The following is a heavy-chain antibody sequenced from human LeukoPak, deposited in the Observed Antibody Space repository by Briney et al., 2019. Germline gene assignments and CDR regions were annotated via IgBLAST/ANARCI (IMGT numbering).Heavy chain of an antibody. CDR3: ARVRAVARPVYSGNWFDP. Sequence: ASVKVSCKASGYTFTGYYMHWVRQAPGQGLEWMGWINPNSGGTNYAQKFQGWVTMTRDTSISTAYMELSRLRSDDTAVYYCARVRAVARPVYSGNWFDPWGQGTLVTVSS. D-gene: IGHD1-26*01. CDR2: INPNSGGT. CDR1: GYTFTGYY. V-gene: IGHV1-2*04. J-gene: IGHJ5*02.